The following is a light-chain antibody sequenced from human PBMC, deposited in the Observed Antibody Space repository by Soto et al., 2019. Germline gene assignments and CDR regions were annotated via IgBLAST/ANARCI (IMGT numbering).Light chain of an antibody. V-gene: IGKV3-11*01. J-gene: IGKJ1*01. CDR2: VAS. CDR1: QSVSSY. Sequence: EIVLTQSPATLSLSPGERATLSCRASQSVSSYLAWYQQKPGQAPRLLIYVASNRATGIPARFSGSGSGTDFTLTISSLEPEDFADYYCQQRSNCPLTFGQGTKVDIK. CDR3: QQRSNCPLT.